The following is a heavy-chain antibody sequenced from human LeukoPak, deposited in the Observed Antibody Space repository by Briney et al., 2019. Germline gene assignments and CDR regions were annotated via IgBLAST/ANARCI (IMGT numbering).Heavy chain of an antibody. V-gene: IGHV3-53*01. Sequence: GGSLSLSCAASGFTVSSNYMSWVRQAPRKGLEWVSVIYSGGSTYYADSVKGRFTISRDNSKNTLYLQMNSLRAEDTAVYYCASPFTVTHVGYDALDIWGQGTMVTVSS. CDR3: ASPFTVTHVGYDALDI. CDR2: IYSGGST. CDR1: GFTVSSNY. D-gene: IGHD4-17*01. J-gene: IGHJ3*02.